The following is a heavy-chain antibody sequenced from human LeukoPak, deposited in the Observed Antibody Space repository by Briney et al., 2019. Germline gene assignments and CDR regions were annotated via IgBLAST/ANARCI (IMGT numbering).Heavy chain of an antibody. CDR2: IYSGGST. J-gene: IGHJ3*02. CDR3: ARFKSRSSYAFDI. V-gene: IGHV3-53*01. CDR1: GFTVSSNY. Sequence: GGSLRLSCAASGFTVSSNYMSWVRQAPGKGVEWVSVIYSGGSTYYADYVKGRFTISRDNSKNTLYLQMNSLRAEDTAVYYCARFKSRSSYAFDIWGQGTMVTVSS. D-gene: IGHD2-15*01.